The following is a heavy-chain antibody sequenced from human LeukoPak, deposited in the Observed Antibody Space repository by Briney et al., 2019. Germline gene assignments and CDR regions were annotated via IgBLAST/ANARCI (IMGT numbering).Heavy chain of an antibody. V-gene: IGHV1-2*02. Sequence: ASVKVSCKASGYTFTGYYMHWVRQAPGQGVEWKGWNNPNSGGTNYAQKFQGRVTMTGDTSISTAYMELSRLRSDDTAVYFWARVGMVRGAHQPYFCFDYWGQGTLVTVSS. CDR1: GYTFTGYY. CDR2: NNPNSGGT. D-gene: IGHD3-10*01. CDR3: ARVGMVRGAHQPYFCFDY. J-gene: IGHJ4*02.